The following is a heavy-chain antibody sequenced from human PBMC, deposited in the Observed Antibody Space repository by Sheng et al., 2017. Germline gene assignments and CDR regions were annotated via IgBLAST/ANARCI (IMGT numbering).Heavy chain of an antibody. V-gene: IGHV3-48*03. J-gene: IGHJ4*02. Sequence: EVQLVESGGGLVQPGGSLRLSCAASGFTFSSYEMNWVRQAPGKGLEWVSYISSSGSTIYYADSVKGRFTISRDNAKNSLYLQMNSLRAEDTAVYYCASIALVVPAAIDYWGQGTLVTVSS. CDR2: ISSSGSTI. CDR3: ASIALVVPAAIDY. D-gene: IGHD2-2*01. CDR1: GFTFSSYE.